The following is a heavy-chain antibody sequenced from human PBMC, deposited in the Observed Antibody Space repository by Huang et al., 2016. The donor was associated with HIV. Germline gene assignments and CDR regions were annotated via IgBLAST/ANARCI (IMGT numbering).Heavy chain of an antibody. Sequence: QITLKESGPTLVKPTQTLTLACTFSGFSLNTSGVGVAWIRQPPGKALEWLALFYWDDDKRYRPSLKSRLTISKDPSNNQVVLTMTNMDPVDTASYFCAHIGDIFAAYSPEYFDYWGQGALVTVSS. CDR2: FYWDDDK. CDR1: GFSLNTSGVG. D-gene: IGHD2-15*01. V-gene: IGHV2-5*02. CDR3: AHIGDIFAAYSPEYFDY. J-gene: IGHJ4*02.